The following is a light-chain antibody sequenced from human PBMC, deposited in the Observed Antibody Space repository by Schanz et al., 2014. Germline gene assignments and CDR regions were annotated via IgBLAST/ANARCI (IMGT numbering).Light chain of an antibody. CDR3: QQRSNWPSLT. CDR1: QSVSIY. J-gene: IGKJ4*01. V-gene: IGKV3-11*01. Sequence: EIVLTQSPATLSLSPGERATLSCRASQSVSIYLAWYQQKPGQAPRLLIYDASNRATGIPARFSGSGSGTDFTLTISSLEPEDFAVYYCQQRSNWPSLTFGGGTKVDFK. CDR2: DAS.